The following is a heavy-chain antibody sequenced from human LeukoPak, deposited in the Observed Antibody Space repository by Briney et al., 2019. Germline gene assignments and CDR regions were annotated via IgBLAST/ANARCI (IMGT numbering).Heavy chain of an antibody. CDR3: ARGDCSGGSCYLSLTTIDY. Sequence: GGSLRLSCAASGFTFDDYAMHWVRQAPGKGLEWVSGISWNSGSIGYADSVKGRFTISRDNAKNSLYLQKNSLRAEDTAVYYCARGDCSGGSCYLSLTTIDYWGQGTLVTVSS. D-gene: IGHD2-15*01. V-gene: IGHV3-9*01. CDR1: GFTFDDYA. J-gene: IGHJ4*02. CDR2: ISWNSGSI.